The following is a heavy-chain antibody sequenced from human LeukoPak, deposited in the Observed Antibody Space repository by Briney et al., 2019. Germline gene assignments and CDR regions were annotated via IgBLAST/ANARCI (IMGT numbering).Heavy chain of an antibody. V-gene: IGHV3-74*01. J-gene: IGHJ4*02. CDR1: GFTFSSYW. Sequence: PGGSLRLSCAASGFTFSSYWMHWVRQVPGKGLVWVSRIYGDGSTTTYADSVKGRFTISRDNSKNTLYLQMNSLRAEDTAVYYCAKAGLTCSSTSCVYYYFDYWGQGTLVTVSS. D-gene: IGHD2-2*01. CDR2: IYGDGSTT. CDR3: AKAGLTCSSTSCVYYYFDY.